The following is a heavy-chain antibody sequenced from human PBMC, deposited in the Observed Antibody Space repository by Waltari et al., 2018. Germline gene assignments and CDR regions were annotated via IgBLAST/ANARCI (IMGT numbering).Heavy chain of an antibody. CDR3: ARLWTLPTVTDYGMDV. Sequence: EVQLVQSGAEVKKPGESLKISCKGSGYSFTSYWIGWVRQMPGKGLEWMGIIYPGDSDTRYSPSFQGQVTISADKSISTAYLQWSILKASDTAMYYCARLWTLPTVTDYGMDVWGQGTTVTVSS. CDR2: IYPGDSDT. V-gene: IGHV5-51*03. CDR1: GYSFTSYW. J-gene: IGHJ6*02. D-gene: IGHD4-4*01.